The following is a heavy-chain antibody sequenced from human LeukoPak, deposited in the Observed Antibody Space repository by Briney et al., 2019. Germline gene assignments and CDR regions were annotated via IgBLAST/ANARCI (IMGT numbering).Heavy chain of an antibody. CDR3: ARASGAFDY. J-gene: IGHJ4*02. CDR1: GFTFSSYA. Sequence: GGSLRLSCSASGFTFSSYAMYWVRQAPGKGLEYVSGISSNGGSTYYADSVKGKFTISRDNSKNTLYLQMNSLRAEDTAVYYCARASGAFDYWGQGTLATVSS. V-gene: IGHV3-64*04. CDR2: ISSNGGST.